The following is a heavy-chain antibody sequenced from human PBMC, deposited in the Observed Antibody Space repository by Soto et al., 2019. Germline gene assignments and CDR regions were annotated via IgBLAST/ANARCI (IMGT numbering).Heavy chain of an antibody. CDR1: GFTFSSYA. V-gene: IGHV3-23*01. D-gene: IGHD1-7*01. Sequence: GGSLRLSCAASGFTFSSYAMSWVRQAPGKGLEWVSAISGSGGSTYYADSVKGRFTISRDNSKNTLYLQMNSLRAEDTAVYYCANPPNNWNYNNWGQGTLVTVSS. CDR3: ANPPNNWNYNN. CDR2: ISGSGGST. J-gene: IGHJ4*02.